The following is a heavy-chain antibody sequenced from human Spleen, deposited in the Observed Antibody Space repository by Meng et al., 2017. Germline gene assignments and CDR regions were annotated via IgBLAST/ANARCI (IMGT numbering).Heavy chain of an antibody. J-gene: IGHJ4*02. CDR1: GFTFSAFA. CDR2: ISYDGTNV. D-gene: IGHD6-25*01. Sequence: GGSLRLSCAASGFTFSAFAMHWVRQAPGKGLEWVALISYDGTNVPYADSVKGRFTISRDNSKNTLFLQMDGLRPEDTAVYFCARDEDISAAGKLFGDYWGQGTLVTVSS. CDR3: ARDEDISAAGKLFGDY. V-gene: IGHV3-30*01.